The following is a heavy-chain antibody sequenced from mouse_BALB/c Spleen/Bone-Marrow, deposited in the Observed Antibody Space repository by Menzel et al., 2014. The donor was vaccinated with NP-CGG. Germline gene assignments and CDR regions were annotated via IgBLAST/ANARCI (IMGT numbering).Heavy chain of an antibody. J-gene: IGHJ3*01. Sequence: QVQLQQSGAELVKPGASVKLSCKASGYTFTSYYMYWVKQRPGQGLEWIGEINPSNGGTNFNEKLKSKATLTVDKSSSTACMQLSSLTSEGSAVYYCTREGDSPFAYWGQGTLVTVSA. CDR3: TREGDSPFAY. V-gene: IGHV1S81*02. CDR1: GYTFTSYY. CDR2: INPSNGGT. D-gene: IGHD2-13*01.